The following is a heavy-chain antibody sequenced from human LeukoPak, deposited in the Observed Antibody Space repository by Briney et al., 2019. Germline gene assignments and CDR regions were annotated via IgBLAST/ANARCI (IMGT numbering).Heavy chain of an antibody. CDR1: GGSISSSNW. CDR2: IYHSGST. V-gene: IGHV4-4*02. J-gene: IGHJ4*02. D-gene: IGHD5-12*01. CDR3: ARELIVATIKSGRFDY. Sequence: SGTLSLTCAVSGGSISSSNWWSWVRQPPGKGLEWIGEIYHSGSTNYNPSLKSRVTISVDTSKNQFSLKLSSVTAADTAVYYCARELIVATIKSGRFDYWGQGTLVTVSS.